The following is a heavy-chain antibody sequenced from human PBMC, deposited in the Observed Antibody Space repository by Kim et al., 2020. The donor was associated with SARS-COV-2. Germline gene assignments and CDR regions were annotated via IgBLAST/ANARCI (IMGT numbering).Heavy chain of an antibody. V-gene: IGHV4-59*08. CDR1: GGSMTTYY. J-gene: IGHJ6*02. Sequence: SETLSLTCIVSGGSMTTYYWNWIRQSPGRGLEWIGFVENSGNTNYNPSLQSRVTMSMDTSKNQFSLNLSSVTAADTAIYYCAMYGMGSYLDHWGQGTAVT. D-gene: IGHD3-10*01. CDR2: VENSGNT. CDR3: AMYGMGSYLDH.